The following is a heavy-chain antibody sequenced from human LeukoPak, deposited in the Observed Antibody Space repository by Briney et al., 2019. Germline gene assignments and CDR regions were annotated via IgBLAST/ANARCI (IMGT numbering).Heavy chain of an antibody. V-gene: IGHV3-21*01. CDR2: ISSSSSYI. CDR1: GFTFSSYS. J-gene: IGHJ5*02. D-gene: IGHD6-13*01. CDR3: ARESVNSSSWYWRDNWFDP. Sequence: GGSLRLSCAASGFTFSSYSMNWVRQAPGKGLEWVSSISSSSSYIYYADSVKDRFTISRDNAKNSLYLQMNSLRAEDTAVYYCARESVNSSSWYWRDNWFDPWGQGTLVTVSS.